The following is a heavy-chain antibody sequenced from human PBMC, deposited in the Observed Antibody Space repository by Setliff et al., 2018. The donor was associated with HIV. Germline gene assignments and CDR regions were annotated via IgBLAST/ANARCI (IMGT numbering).Heavy chain of an antibody. V-gene: IGHV4-61*10. CDR3: ARIVATITCYDY. CDR1: GGSISSGSYY. Sequence: SETLSLTCTVSGGSISSGSYYWSWIRQPAGKGLGWIGHIYISGTTNYNPSLKSRVTISVDTSKNQFSLKLSSVTAADTAVYYCARIVATITCYDYWGQGTLVTVSS. CDR2: IYISGTT. J-gene: IGHJ4*02. D-gene: IGHD5-12*01.